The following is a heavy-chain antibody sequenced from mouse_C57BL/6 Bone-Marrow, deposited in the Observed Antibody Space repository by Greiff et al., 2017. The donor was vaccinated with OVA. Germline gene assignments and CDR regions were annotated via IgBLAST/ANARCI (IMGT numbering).Heavy chain of an antibody. CDR2: IYPRSGNT. CDR3: ASWGANLSAMDY. Sequence: VLLVESGAELARPGASVKLSCKASGYTFTSYGISWVKQRTGQGLEWIGEIYPRSGNTYYNEKFKGKATLTVDKSSSTAYMELRSLTSEDSAVYFCASWGANLSAMDYWGQGTSVTVSS. CDR1: GYTFTSYG. V-gene: IGHV1-81*01. J-gene: IGHJ4*01. D-gene: IGHD6-1*01.